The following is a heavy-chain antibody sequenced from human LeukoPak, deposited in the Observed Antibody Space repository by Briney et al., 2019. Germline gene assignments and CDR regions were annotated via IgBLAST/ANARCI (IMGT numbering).Heavy chain of an antibody. Sequence: ASVKVSCKASGYTFTSHDINWVRQATGQGLEWMGWMNPNSGNTGYAQKFQGRVTMTRNTSISTAYMELSSLRSEDTAVYYCARGMVREMWYYYGMDVWGQGTTVTVSS. D-gene: IGHD3-10*01. CDR1: GYTFTSHD. CDR3: ARGMVREMWYYYGMDV. J-gene: IGHJ6*02. CDR2: MNPNSGNT. V-gene: IGHV1-8*01.